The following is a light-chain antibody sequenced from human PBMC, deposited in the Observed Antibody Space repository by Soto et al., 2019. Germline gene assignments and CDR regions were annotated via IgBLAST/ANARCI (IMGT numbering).Light chain of an antibody. CDR1: QSVSSSY. V-gene: IGKV3-20*01. Sequence: EIVLTQSPVTLSLSPGERATLSCRASQSVSSSYLAWYQQKPGQAPSLLIYGASRRATGIPDRFSGSGSGTDFTLTISRLEPEDFAVYYRQQYHSSPITFGQGTRLEIK. CDR2: GAS. J-gene: IGKJ5*01. CDR3: QQYHSSPIT.